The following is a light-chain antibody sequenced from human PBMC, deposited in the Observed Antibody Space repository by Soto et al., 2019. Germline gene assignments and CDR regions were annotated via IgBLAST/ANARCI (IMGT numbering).Light chain of an antibody. CDR3: KHRSMVKPIT. CDR2: NAS. CDR1: QSVSRY. Sequence: ENVLTQSPATLSLSPGERATLSCRASQSVSRYLAWYQQKPGQAPRLLIYNASNRATGIPARFSGSGSGTDFTLTITRLEPEDFAVYYCKHRSMVKPITFGRGTRRESK. V-gene: IGKV3-11*01. J-gene: IGKJ5*01.